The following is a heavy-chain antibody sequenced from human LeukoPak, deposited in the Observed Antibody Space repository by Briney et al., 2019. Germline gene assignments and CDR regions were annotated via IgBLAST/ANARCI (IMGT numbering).Heavy chain of an antibody. CDR3: ARVSPCSSTSCYAWDYYYGMDV. V-gene: IGHV4-59*01. D-gene: IGHD2-2*01. J-gene: IGHJ6*02. CDR1: GGSISPFY. Sequence: PSETLSLTCTVSGGSISPFYWNWIRQPPGKGLEWIGYIYYTGGTSYSPSLNSRATISVDTSKNQISLKLSSVTAADTAVYYCARVSPCSSTSCYAWDYYYGMDVWGQGTTVTVSS. CDR2: IYYTGGT.